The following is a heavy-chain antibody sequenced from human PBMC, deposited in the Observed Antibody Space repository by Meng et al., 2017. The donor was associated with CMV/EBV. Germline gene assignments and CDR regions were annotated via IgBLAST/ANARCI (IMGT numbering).Heavy chain of an antibody. J-gene: IGHJ4*02. CDR1: GFTFSNAW. Sequence: GGSLRLSCAASGFTFSNAWMSWVRQAPGKGLEWVGRIKSKTDGGTTDYAAPVKGRFTISRDDSKNTLYLQINSLKTEDTAVYYCTTDSIVGATVFDYWGQGTLVTVSS. V-gene: IGHV3-15*01. D-gene: IGHD1-26*01. CDR3: TTDSIVGATVFDY. CDR2: IKSKTDGGTT.